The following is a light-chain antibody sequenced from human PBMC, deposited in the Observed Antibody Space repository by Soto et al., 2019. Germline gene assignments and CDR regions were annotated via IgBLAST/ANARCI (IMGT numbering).Light chain of an antibody. Sequence: DIVLTQSPATLSLSPGDRVTLSCRASQTVGRYLSWYQHSPGQGPRLLVYDASNRATGGPARFSGSGSETDFTLTISSLEPEDFAVYYCQQRLHWPITFGQGTRLEIK. CDR1: QTVGRY. CDR3: QQRLHWPIT. J-gene: IGKJ5*01. V-gene: IGKV3-11*01. CDR2: DAS.